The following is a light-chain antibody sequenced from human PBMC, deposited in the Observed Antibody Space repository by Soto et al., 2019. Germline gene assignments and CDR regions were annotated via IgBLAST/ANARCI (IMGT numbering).Light chain of an antibody. CDR1: QSVSSY. J-gene: IGKJ1*01. CDR2: AAS. Sequence: DIQMPQSPSSLSASVGDRVTITCRASQSVSSYLNWYQHKPGKAPNLLSYAASMLQSGVPSRFSGSGSVTDCTLTIGSLQPEDFATYYCQQSQSTTWTFGQGTKVEIK. CDR3: QQSQSTTWT. V-gene: IGKV1-39*01.